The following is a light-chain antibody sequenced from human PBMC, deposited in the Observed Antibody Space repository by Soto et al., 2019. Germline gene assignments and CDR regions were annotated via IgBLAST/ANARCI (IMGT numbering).Light chain of an antibody. V-gene: IGKV1-39*01. CDR1: QTISSW. Sequence: DIQMTQSPSTLSGSVGGRVTITCRASQTISSWLAWYQQKPGEAPELLIYAASTLQSGVPSRFSGSGSGTDFTLTISSLQPEDSAAYYCQQSHSSPLTFGGGTKVDI. CDR2: AAS. J-gene: IGKJ4*01. CDR3: QQSHSSPLT.